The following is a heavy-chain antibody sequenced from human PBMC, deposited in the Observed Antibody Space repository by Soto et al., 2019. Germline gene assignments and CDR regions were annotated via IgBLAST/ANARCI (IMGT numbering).Heavy chain of an antibody. CDR1: GGSISSSRYY. Sequence: QLQLQESGPGLVKPSETLSLTCTVSGGSISSSRYYWGWIRQPPGKGLEWIGEIYHSGSTNYNPSLKSRVTISVDKSKNQFSLKLSSVTAADTAVYYCARATYGGLSSSDYYYGMDVWGQGTTVTVSS. V-gene: IGHV4-39*07. CDR2: IYHSGST. D-gene: IGHD6-6*01. CDR3: ARATYGGLSSSDYYYGMDV. J-gene: IGHJ6*02.